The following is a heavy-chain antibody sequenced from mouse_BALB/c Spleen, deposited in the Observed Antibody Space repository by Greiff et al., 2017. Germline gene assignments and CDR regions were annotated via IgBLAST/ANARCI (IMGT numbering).Heavy chain of an antibody. J-gene: IGHJ1*01. Sequence: VQLQQSGAELVKSGASVQLSCTASGFNIKDTYMHWVKQRPEQGLEWIGRIGPANGNTKYDPKFQGKATITADTSSNTAYLQLSSLTSEDTAVYYCAREHGNWYFDVWGAGTTVTVSS. CDR3: AREHGNWYFDV. D-gene: IGHD2-1*01. CDR2: IGPANGNT. V-gene: IGHV14-3*02. CDR1: GFNIKDTY.